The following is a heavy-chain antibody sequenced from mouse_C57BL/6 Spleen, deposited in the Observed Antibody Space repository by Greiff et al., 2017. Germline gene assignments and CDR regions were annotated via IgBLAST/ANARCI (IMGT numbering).Heavy chain of an antibody. CDR3: AREDGARAMDY. CDR1: GYSITSGYY. D-gene: IGHD2-3*01. V-gene: IGHV3-6*01. Sequence: EVKLVESGPGLVKPSQSLSLTCSVTGYSITSGYYWNWIRQFPGNKLEWMGYISYDGSNNYNPSLKNRISITRDTSKNQFFLKLNSVTTEDTATYYCAREDGARAMDYWGQGTSGTVSS. J-gene: IGHJ4*01. CDR2: ISYDGSN.